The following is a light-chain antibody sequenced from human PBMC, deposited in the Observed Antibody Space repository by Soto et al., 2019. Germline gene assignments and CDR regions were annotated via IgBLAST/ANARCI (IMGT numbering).Light chain of an antibody. Sequence: SVLAQPASVAGSPGQSITISCTGTSSDVGGYNYVSWYQQHPGKAPKLMIYDVSERPSGVSNRFSGSKSGNTASLTISGLQAEDEADYYCSSYRSGSTLYVFGTGTKLTVL. CDR1: SSDVGGYNY. J-gene: IGLJ1*01. V-gene: IGLV2-14*03. CDR2: DVS. CDR3: SSYRSGSTLYV.